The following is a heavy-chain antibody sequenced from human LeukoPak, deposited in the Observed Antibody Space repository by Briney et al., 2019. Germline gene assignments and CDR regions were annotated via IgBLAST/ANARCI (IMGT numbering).Heavy chain of an antibody. CDR1: GGSISTYY. CDR2: IYYSGST. V-gene: IGHV4-59*01. Sequence: SETLSLTCTVSGGSISTYYWTWIRQPPGKGLEWIGYIYYSGSTNYNPSLKSRVTISVDTSKNQFSLQLSSVTAADTAVYYCAREVPDADAFDIWGQGTMVTVSS. J-gene: IGHJ3*02. D-gene: IGHD1-14*01. CDR3: AREVPDADAFDI.